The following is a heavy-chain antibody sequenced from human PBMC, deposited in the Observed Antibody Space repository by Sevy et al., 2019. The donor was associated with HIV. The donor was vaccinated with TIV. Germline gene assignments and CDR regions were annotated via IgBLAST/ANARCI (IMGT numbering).Heavy chain of an antibody. Sequence: SETLSLTCTVSGDSFSSYFWAWIRQPAGKGLEWIGRINTSGGTNYNPSLKSRVTMSVETSKSQFSLKVTSLTAADTAIYYCARSNWVTATNGFSKSYYFDYWGQGSLVTVSS. CDR1: GDSFSSYF. V-gene: IGHV4-4*07. CDR3: ARSNWVTATNGFSKSYYFDY. J-gene: IGHJ4*02. D-gene: IGHD7-27*01. CDR2: INTSGGT.